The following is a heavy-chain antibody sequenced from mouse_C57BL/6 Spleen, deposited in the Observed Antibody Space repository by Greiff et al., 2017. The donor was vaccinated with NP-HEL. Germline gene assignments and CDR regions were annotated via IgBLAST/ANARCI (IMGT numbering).Heavy chain of an antibody. D-gene: IGHD1-1*01. CDR2: ISSGGDYI. CDR3: TRDRATTVVGRGYFDV. V-gene: IGHV5-9-1*02. Sequence: EVQVVESGEGLVKPGGSLKLSCAASGFTFSSYAMSWVRQTPEKRLEWVAYISSGGDYIYYADTVKGRFTISRDNARNTLYLQMSSLKSEDTAMYYCTRDRATTVVGRGYFDVWGTGTTVTVSS. CDR1: GFTFSSYA. J-gene: IGHJ1*03.